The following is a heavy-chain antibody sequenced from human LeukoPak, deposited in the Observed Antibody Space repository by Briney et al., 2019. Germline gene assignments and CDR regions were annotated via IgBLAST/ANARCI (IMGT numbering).Heavy chain of an antibody. CDR2: IWYDGSNK. CDR1: GFTFTNYG. J-gene: IGHJ4*02. V-gene: IGHV3-33*01. CDR3: ARGERYSSSSIIDY. D-gene: IGHD6-6*01. Sequence: PGGSLRLSCAASGFTFTNYGMHWVRQAPGKGLEWVAIIWYDGSNKYYADSVKGRFTISRDNSKNTLYLQMNSLRAEDTAVYYCARGERYSSSSIIDYWGQGTLVTVSS.